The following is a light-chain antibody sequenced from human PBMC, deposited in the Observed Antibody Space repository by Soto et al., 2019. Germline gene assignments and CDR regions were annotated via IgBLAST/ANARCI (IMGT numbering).Light chain of an antibody. CDR3: CSYAGSKVV. J-gene: IGLJ2*01. CDR1: SSDVGSYNL. CDR2: EGS. V-gene: IGLV2-23*01. Sequence: QSALTQPASVSGSPGQSITISCTGTSSDVGSYNLVSWYQQHPGKAPKLMIYEGSKRPSGVSNRFSGSKSGNTASLTISGLQAEYEADYYCCSYAGSKVVFGGGTKLTV.